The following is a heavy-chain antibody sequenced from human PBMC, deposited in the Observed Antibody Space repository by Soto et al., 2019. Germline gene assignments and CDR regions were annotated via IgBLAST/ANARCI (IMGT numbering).Heavy chain of an antibody. CDR2: INHSGST. D-gene: IGHD3-9*01. CDR1: GGSFSGYY. Sequence: SETLSLTCAVYGGSFSGYYWSWIRQPPGKGLEWIGEINHSGSTNYNPSLKSRVTISVDTSKNQFSLKLSSVTAADTAVYYCARVVNYDILTGYYRPYHYGMDVWGQGTTVTVSS. J-gene: IGHJ6*02. CDR3: ARVVNYDILTGYYRPYHYGMDV. V-gene: IGHV4-34*01.